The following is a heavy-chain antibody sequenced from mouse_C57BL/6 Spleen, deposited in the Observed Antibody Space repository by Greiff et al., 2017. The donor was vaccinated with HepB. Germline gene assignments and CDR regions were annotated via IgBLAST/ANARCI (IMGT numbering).Heavy chain of an antibody. CDR3: ARDSNYVWDFDV. J-gene: IGHJ1*03. CDR1: GYTFTSYW. V-gene: IGHV1-53*01. Sequence: QVQLQQPGTELVKPGASVKLSCKASGYTFTSYWMHWVKQRPVQGLEWIGNINPSNGGTNYNEKFKSKATLTVDKSSSTAYMQLSSLTSEDSAVYYCARDSNYVWDFDVWGTGTTVTVSS. D-gene: IGHD2-5*01. CDR2: INPSNGGT.